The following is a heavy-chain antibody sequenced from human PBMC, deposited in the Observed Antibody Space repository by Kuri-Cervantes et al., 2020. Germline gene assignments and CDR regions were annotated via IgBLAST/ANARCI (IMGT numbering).Heavy chain of an antibody. CDR2: IYSSGST. V-gene: IGHV4-59*12. D-gene: IGHD6-19*01. Sequence: SETLSLTCTVSGGSINNYYWSWIRQPPGKGLEWIGYIYSSGSTNYNPSLKSRVTISVDTSKNQFSLKLSSVTAADTAVYYCARVLSVAGAFDIWGQGTMVTVSS. CDR1: GGSINNYY. CDR3: ARVLSVAGAFDI. J-gene: IGHJ3*02.